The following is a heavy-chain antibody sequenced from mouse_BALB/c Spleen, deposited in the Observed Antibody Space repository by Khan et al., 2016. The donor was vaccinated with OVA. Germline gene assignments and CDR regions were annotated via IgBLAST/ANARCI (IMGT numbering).Heavy chain of an antibody. CDR1: GISITTGNYR. CDR2: IFYSGTI. D-gene: IGHD2-2*01. V-gene: IGHV3-5*02. CDR3: ARDRGGFDSYYFDY. J-gene: IGHJ2*01. Sequence: EVQLQESGPGLVKPSQTVSLTCTVTGISITTGNYRWGWIRQFPGNKLEWIGYIFYSGTITYNPSLTSRTTITRDTSKNQFFLEMNSLTAEDTSTYYCARDRGGFDSYYFDYWCQGTTLTVSS.